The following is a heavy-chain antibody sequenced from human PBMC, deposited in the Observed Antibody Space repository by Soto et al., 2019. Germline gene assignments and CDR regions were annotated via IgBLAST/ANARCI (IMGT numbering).Heavy chain of an antibody. CDR3: AKDYCSGGSCLNAFDF. CDR1: GFTFSSYG. Sequence: GGSLRLSCAASGFTFSSYGMHWVRQAPGKGLEWVAVISCGGSNKYYADSVKGRFTISRDNSKNTLYLQMNSLRAEDKAVYYCAKDYCSGGSCLNAFDFWGQGTMVTVSS. D-gene: IGHD2-15*01. J-gene: IGHJ3*01. V-gene: IGHV3-30*18. CDR2: ISCGGSNK.